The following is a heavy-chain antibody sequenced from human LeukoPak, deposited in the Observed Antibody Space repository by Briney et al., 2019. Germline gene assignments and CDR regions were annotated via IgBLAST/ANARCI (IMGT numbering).Heavy chain of an antibody. Sequence: ASVKVSCKASGYTFTSYDINWVRQATGQGLEWMGWMNPNSGNTGYAQKFQGKVTMTRNTSISTAYMELSSLRSEDTAVYYCARDGMTYDFWSGYSQSPHYYYYGMDVWGQGTTVTVSS. V-gene: IGHV1-8*01. D-gene: IGHD3-3*01. CDR1: GYTFTSYD. J-gene: IGHJ6*02. CDR2: MNPNSGNT. CDR3: ARDGMTYDFWSGYSQSPHYYYYGMDV.